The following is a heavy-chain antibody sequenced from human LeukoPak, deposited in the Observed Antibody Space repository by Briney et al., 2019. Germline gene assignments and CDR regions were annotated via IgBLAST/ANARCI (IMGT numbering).Heavy chain of an antibody. CDR2: IIPIFGTA. V-gene: IGHV1-69*13. J-gene: IGHJ5*02. CDR1: GGTFSCYA. D-gene: IGHD2-2*01. CDR3: ARSDLIVVVPNGWFDP. Sequence: GASVKVSCKASGGTFSCYAISWVRQAPGQGLEWMGGIIPIFGTANYAQKFHGRVTITADESTSTAYMELSSLRSEDTAVYYCARSDLIVVVPNGWFDPWGQGTLVTVLS.